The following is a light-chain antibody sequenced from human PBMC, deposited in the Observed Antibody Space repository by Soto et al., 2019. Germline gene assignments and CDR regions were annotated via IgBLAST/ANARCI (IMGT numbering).Light chain of an antibody. CDR1: SSNIGNNY. CDR2: ENN. V-gene: IGLV1-51*02. J-gene: IGLJ3*02. Sequence: QSVLTQPPSVSAAPGQKVTISCSGSSSNIGNNYVSWYQQLPGTAPKLLIYENNKRPSGIPGRFSGSKSGTSATLGITGLQTGDEADYYCGTWDSSLSAGVFGGGTTLTVL. CDR3: GTWDSSLSAGV.